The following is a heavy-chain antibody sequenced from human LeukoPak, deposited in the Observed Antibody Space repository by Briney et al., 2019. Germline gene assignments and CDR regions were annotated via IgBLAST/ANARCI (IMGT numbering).Heavy chain of an antibody. Sequence: GGSLRLSCVVSGLSFSDSYMTWIRQTPGMGLESLAYISGMGHDIYYADSVKGRFTISRDNAKNSLYLQMSSLRAEDTAVYYCARDLNWETYWGQGTLVTVSS. V-gene: IGHV3-11*04. CDR1: GLSFSDSY. CDR2: ISGMGHDI. J-gene: IGHJ4*02. CDR3: ARDLNWETY. D-gene: IGHD1-1*01.